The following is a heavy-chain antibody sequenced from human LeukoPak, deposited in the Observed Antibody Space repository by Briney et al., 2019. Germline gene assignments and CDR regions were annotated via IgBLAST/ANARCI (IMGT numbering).Heavy chain of an antibody. Sequence: ASVKVSCKACGYTFTGYYMLWLRQAPGQGLEWMGWINPNSGGTNYAQKFQGRVTMTRDTSISTAYMELSRLRSDDTAVYYCARGVIITFGGEYNWIDPWGQGTLVTVSS. V-gene: IGHV1-2*02. CDR3: ARGVIITFGGEYNWIDP. CDR2: INPNSGGT. D-gene: IGHD3-16*01. J-gene: IGHJ5*02. CDR1: GYTFTGYY.